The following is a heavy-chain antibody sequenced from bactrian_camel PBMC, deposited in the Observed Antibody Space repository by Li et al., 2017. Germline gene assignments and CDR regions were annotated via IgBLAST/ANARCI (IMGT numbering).Heavy chain of an antibody. Sequence: QLVESGGGSVQTRGSLRLSCAASGFTFSSYAMSWVRQAPGKGLEWISSINSGGRSTYYADSVKGRFTISRDNAKNTVYLRMNSLIPEEMAIDSCRKILGAYAPSWYRPSWYRPVPQLGPGDPGHRL. D-gene: IGHD6*01. V-gene: IGHV3S40*01. J-gene: IGHJ4*01. CDR3: RKILGAYAPSWYRPSWYRPVPQ. CDR2: INSGGRST. CDR1: GFTFSSYA.